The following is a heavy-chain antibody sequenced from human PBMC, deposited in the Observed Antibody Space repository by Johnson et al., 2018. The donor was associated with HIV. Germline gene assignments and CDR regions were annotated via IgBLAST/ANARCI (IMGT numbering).Heavy chain of an antibody. Sequence: VYLVESGGGLVQPGGSLRLSCAVSGFTFSSYWMTWVRQAPGKGLEWVSNIKQDGSRKYYVDSVKGRFTISRDNAKNSLYLQMNSLRAEDTAVFYCARGPFYPYYNCWRGYVDAFDIWGQGTMVTVSS. V-gene: IGHV3-7*02. CDR1: GFTFSSYW. CDR2: IKQDGSRK. CDR3: ARGPFYPYYNCWRGYVDAFDI. J-gene: IGHJ3*02. D-gene: IGHD3-3*01.